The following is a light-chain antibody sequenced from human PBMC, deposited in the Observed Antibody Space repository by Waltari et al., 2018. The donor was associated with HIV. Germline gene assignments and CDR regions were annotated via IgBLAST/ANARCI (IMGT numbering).Light chain of an antibody. V-gene: IGLV2-14*01. J-gene: IGLJ1*01. Sequence: SALTQPASVSGSPGQAVTISCPGTSSAIGAYNSVSWYQQYPGKAPKLMIYDVSNRPSGVSTRFSGSTSGNTAFLTISGLHAEDEADYYCSSYTVPGTLFGTGTRVTVL. CDR1: SSAIGAYNS. CDR2: DVS. CDR3: SSYTVPGTL.